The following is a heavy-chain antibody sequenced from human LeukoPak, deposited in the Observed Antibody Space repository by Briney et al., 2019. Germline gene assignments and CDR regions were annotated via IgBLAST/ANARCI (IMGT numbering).Heavy chain of an antibody. V-gene: IGHV1-18*01. CDR1: GGTFSSYA. D-gene: IGHD3-22*01. Sequence: GSSVKVSCKASGGTFSSYAISWVRQAPGQGLEWMGWISVYNGNTNYAQKLQGRVTMTTDTSTSTAYMELRSLRSDDTAVYYCARVNSGYFGSDYWGQGTLVTVSS. J-gene: IGHJ4*02. CDR2: ISVYNGNT. CDR3: ARVNSGYFGSDY.